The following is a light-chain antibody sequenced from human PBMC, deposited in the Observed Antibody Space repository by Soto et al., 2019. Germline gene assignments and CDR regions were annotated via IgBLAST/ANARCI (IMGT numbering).Light chain of an antibody. J-gene: IGKJ1*01. CDR3: QQYFEWPPMT. CDR1: ETVATN. Sequence: RIQPRGTLSLTTGERATLSCWASETVATNLAWYQQKPGQAPRLLISGASTRAAGISDRFRGSGSGTEFTLTISSLRSEDSAIYYCQQYFEWPPMTFGQGTNVDIK. V-gene: IGKV3-15*01. CDR2: GAS.